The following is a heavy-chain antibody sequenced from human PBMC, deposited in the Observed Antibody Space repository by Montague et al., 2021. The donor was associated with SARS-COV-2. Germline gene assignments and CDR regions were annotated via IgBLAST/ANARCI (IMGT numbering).Heavy chain of an antibody. V-gene: IGHV3-9*01. CDR3: AKLPSRDGYNLRDY. J-gene: IGHJ4*02. CDR1: GFTFDDYA. D-gene: IGHD5-24*01. Sequence: SRSLSWAASGFTFDDYAMHWVRQAPGKGLEWVSGISWNSGSIGYADSVKGRFTISRDNAKNSLYLQMNSLRAEDTALYYCAKLPSRDGYNLRDYWGQGTLVTVSS. CDR2: ISWNSGSI.